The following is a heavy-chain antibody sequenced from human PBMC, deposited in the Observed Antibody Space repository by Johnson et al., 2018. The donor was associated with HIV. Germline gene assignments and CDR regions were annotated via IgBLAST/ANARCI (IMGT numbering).Heavy chain of an antibody. Sequence: VQLVESGGGLVQPGRSLRLSCAASGFTFDDYAMHWVRQAPGKGLEWVSGISWNSGSIGYADSVKGRFTISRDNAKNSLYLQMNSLRAEDTAVYFCAKTHTYGGAFDIWGQGTMVTVSS. J-gene: IGHJ3*02. CDR3: AKTHTYGGAFDI. CDR2: ISWNSGSI. V-gene: IGHV3-9*01. D-gene: IGHD5-18*01. CDR1: GFTFDDYA.